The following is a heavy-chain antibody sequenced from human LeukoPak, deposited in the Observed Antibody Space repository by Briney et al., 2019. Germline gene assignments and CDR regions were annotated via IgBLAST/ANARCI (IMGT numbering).Heavy chain of an antibody. D-gene: IGHD1-1*01. CDR1: GDPIYNHH. CDR3: ARHWIETTKTYSYWFDP. J-gene: IGHJ5*02. CDR2: FYTRGST. Sequence: SLMCSVRGDPIYNHHGRGLRGSRGGGLEGLGFFYTRGSTNYNHSLKSRVTMSGDTSKNQVSLTLNSVTAADTAVYYCARHWIETTKTYSYWFDPWGQGTLVTVSS. V-gene: IGHV4-4*09.